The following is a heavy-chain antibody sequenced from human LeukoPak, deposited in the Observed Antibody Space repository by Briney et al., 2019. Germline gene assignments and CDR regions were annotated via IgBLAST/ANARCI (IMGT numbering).Heavy chain of an antibody. D-gene: IGHD6-13*01. CDR1: GFTFSSYW. J-gene: IGHJ4*02. CDR3: ARVGGRQLVKDYFDY. Sequence: PGGSLRLSRAASGFTFSSYWMSWVRQAPGKGLEWVANIKQDGSEKYYVDSVKGRFTISRDNAKNSLYLQMNSLRAEDTAVYYCARVGGRQLVKDYFDYWGQGTLVTVSS. V-gene: IGHV3-7*03. CDR2: IKQDGSEK.